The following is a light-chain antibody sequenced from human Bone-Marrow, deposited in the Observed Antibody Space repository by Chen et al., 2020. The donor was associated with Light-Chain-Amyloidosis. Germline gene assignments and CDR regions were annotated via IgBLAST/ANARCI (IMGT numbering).Light chain of an antibody. V-gene: IGLV2-23*02. CDR2: EVS. Sequence: QSALTQPASVSGSPGQSITISCTGTSSDVGSYNLVSWYQQHPGKAPKLMIYEVSKRPSGVSNRVSGSRAGNTASLTISGLQAEDEADYYGCSYAGSSTFDVVFGGGTKLTVL. CDR1: SSDVGSYNL. CDR3: CSYAGSSTFDVV. J-gene: IGLJ2*01.